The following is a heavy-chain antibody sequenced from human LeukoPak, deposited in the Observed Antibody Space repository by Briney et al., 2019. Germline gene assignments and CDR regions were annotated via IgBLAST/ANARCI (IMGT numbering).Heavy chain of an antibody. D-gene: IGHD5-24*01. CDR3: VKGSRDGNSYDS. CDR2: ISPTSNSI. J-gene: IGHJ5*01. Sequence: GGSLRLSCAASGFTFSYYAMTWVRQTPGKGLEWVSAISPTSNSIYYVDSVKGRFTVSRDNSKNTLHLQLNSLRDEDTAVYYCVKGSRDGNSYDSWGQGTLVTVSS. V-gene: IGHV3-23*01. CDR1: GFTFSYYA.